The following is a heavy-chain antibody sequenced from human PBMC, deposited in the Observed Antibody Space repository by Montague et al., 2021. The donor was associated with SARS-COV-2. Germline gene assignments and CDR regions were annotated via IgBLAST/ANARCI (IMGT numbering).Heavy chain of an antibody. V-gene: IGHV3-23*01. Sequence: SLRLSCAASGFTFSNFAMSWVRQAPGKGLEWVSAISGSGGSTYHXDPXKGRFTISRDNSKNRLYLQINSLSAEDTAVFYCANHYSDGSGYPYWGQGTLVTVSS. CDR3: ANHYSDGSGYPY. CDR1: GFTFSNFA. D-gene: IGHD3-22*01. CDR2: ISGSGGST. J-gene: IGHJ4*02.